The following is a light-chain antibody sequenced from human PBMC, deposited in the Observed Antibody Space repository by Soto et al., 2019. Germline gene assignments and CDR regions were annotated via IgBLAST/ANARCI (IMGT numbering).Light chain of an antibody. CDR2: DVS. V-gene: IGLV2-14*01. J-gene: IGLJ2*01. CDR1: SSDVGDYNY. CDR3: SSYASSNTVV. Sequence: QSVLTQPASVSGSPGQSITISCTGTSSDVGDYNYVSWYQQHPGKAPKLMIFDVSNRPSGVSNRFSGSKSANTASLTISGLQAEDEADYYCSSYASSNTVVFGGGTKLTVL.